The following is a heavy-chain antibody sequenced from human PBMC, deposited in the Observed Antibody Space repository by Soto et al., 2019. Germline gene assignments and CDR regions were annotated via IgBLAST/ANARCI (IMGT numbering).Heavy chain of an antibody. J-gene: IGHJ4*02. Sequence: EVQLVESGGGLAQPGGSLRLSCAASGFTFSDYAMNWVRQVPGKGLEWISQIASSGTPIYYADSVRGRFTISRDNAENSLYLQMNSLRDEDSAVDFCTREGIWGQGTLVTVSS. CDR1: GFTFSDYA. CDR3: TREGI. CDR2: IASSGTPI. V-gene: IGHV3-48*02.